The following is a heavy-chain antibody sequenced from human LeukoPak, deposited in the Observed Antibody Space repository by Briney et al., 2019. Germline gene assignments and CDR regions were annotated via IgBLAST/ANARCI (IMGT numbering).Heavy chain of an antibody. CDR1: AFTFSSYA. J-gene: IGHJ6*03. V-gene: IGHV3-23*01. CDR2: SAGADST. D-gene: IGHD6-13*01. CDR3: AKDIASSAHYYMDV. Sequence: GGSLRLSCAASAFTFSSYAMSWVRQAPGKGLEWVSASAGADSTYYADSVQGRFTISRDNSKNTLYLQMSGLRAEDTAFYYCAKDIASSAHYYMDVWGKGTTVTVSS.